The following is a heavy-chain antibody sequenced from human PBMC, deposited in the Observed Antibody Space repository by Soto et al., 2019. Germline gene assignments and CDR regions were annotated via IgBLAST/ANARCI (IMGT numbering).Heavy chain of an antibody. Sequence: QVQLVQSGAEVKKPGASVKVSCKASGYTFTSYGISWVRQAPGPGLEWMGWISAYNCKTNYAQKLQGRVTMITAIAPSTAHMELRSLRSDLTAVYYFASETMVREAISSEIYYYYYYGMNVWAHGTTVTVSS. V-gene: IGHV1-18*01. CDR2: ISAYNCKT. D-gene: IGHD3-10*01. CDR1: GYTFTSYG. CDR3: ASETMVREAISSEIYYYYYYGMNV. J-gene: IGHJ6*02.